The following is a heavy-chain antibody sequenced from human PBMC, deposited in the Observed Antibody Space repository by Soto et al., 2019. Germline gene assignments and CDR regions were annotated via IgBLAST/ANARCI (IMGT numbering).Heavy chain of an antibody. CDR2: ISSNGGST. J-gene: IGHJ4*02. V-gene: IGHV3-64*01. Sequence: SLRLSCAASGFTFSSYAMHWVRQAPGKGLEYVSAISSNGGSTYYANSVKGRFTISRDNSKNTLYLQMGSLRAEDMAVYYCARGGYSSSPHFDYWGQGTLVTVSS. CDR1: GFTFSSYA. D-gene: IGHD6-6*01. CDR3: ARGGYSSSPHFDY.